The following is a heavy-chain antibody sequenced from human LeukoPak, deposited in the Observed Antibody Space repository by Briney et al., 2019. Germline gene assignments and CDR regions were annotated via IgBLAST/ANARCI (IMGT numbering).Heavy chain of an antibody. CDR2: VSGSNNYI. D-gene: IGHD3-10*01. CDR1: GFTFSSYS. Sequence: GGSLRLSCVASGFTFSSYSMNWVRQAPGKEPEWVSSVSGSNNYIYYADSVRGRFTISRDNARNSLYLQMNSLRAEDTAVYYCARDRRFGDRDAFDIWGQGTMVTVSS. V-gene: IGHV3-21*01. CDR3: ARDRRFGDRDAFDI. J-gene: IGHJ3*02.